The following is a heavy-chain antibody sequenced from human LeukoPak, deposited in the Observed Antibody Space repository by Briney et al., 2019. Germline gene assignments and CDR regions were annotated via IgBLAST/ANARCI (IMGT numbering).Heavy chain of an antibody. CDR3: ARGGSHCSSTSCYVPHY. Sequence: GGSLRLSCAASEVMVRANYMSWVRQAPGKGLEWVSSISSSSSYIYYADSVKGRFTISRDNAKNSLYLQMNSLRAEDTAVYYCARGGSHCSSTSCYVPHYWGQGTLVTVSS. J-gene: IGHJ4*02. CDR1: EVMVRANY. CDR2: ISSSSSYI. D-gene: IGHD2-2*01. V-gene: IGHV3-21*01.